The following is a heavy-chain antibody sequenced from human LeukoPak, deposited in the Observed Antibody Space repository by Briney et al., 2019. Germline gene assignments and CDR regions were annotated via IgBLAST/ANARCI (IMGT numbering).Heavy chain of an antibody. CDR1: GFTFSSYG. D-gene: IGHD3-10*01. CDR2: IRYDGSNK. CDR3: AKDKGYYGSGSYFYFDY. J-gene: IGHJ4*02. V-gene: IGHV3-30*02. Sequence: PGGSLRPSCAASGFTFSSYGMHWVRQAPGKGLEWVAFIRYDGSNKYYADSVKGRFTISRDNSKNTLYLQMNSLRAEDTAVYYCAKDKGYYGSGSYFYFDYWGQGTLVTVSS.